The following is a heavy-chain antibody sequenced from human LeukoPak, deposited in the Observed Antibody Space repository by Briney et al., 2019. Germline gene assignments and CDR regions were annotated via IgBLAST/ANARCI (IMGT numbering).Heavy chain of an antibody. CDR2: ISYDGSNK. CDR3: ARGNRYSSSWYLDY. V-gene: IGHV3-30*01. CDR1: GFTFSSYA. D-gene: IGHD6-13*01. Sequence: GGSLRLSCAASGFTFSSYAMHWVRQAPGKGLEWVAVISYDGSNKYYADSVKGRFTISRDNSKNTLYLQMNSLRAEDTAVYYCARGNRYSSSWYLDYWGQGTLVTVSS. J-gene: IGHJ4*02.